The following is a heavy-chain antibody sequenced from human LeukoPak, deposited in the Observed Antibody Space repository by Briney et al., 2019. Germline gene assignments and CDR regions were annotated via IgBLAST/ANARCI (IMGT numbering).Heavy chain of an antibody. Sequence: GGSLRLSCAASGFTVSSSYMSWVRQAPGKGLEWVSVIYTGGSTYYADSVKGRFTISRDNAKNSLYLQMNSLRAEDTAVYYCARGGSISWASYWGQGTLVTVSS. CDR3: ARGGSISWASY. J-gene: IGHJ4*02. D-gene: IGHD6-13*01. CDR2: IYTGGST. V-gene: IGHV3-53*01. CDR1: GFTVSSSY.